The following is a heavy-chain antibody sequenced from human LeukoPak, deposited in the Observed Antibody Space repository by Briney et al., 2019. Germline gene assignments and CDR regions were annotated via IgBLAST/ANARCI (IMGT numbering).Heavy chain of an antibody. J-gene: IGHJ4*02. D-gene: IGHD3-22*01. CDR2: ISGSGGST. V-gene: IGHV3-23*01. CDR1: GLTFTSFA. Sequence: GGSLRLSCAASGLTFTSFAMSWVRQAPGKGLEWVSAISGSGGSTYYADSVKGRFTISRDNSKDTLFLQMNSLRADDTAVYYCARASVDYYDSSGHHKFDYWGQGTLVTVSS. CDR3: ARASVDYYDSSGHHKFDY.